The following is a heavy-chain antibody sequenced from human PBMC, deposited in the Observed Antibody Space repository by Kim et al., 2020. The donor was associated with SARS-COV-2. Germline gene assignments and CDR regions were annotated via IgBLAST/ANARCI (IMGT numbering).Heavy chain of an antibody. V-gene: IGHV3-11*01. J-gene: IGHJ4*03. CDR1: GFTFSDHY. D-gene: IGHD2-21*02. CDR3: ARERRIVVVTTLGYFDY. CDR2: ISGSGSTK. Sequence: GGSLRLSCAASGFTFSDHYMTWIRQTPGKGLEWISFISGSGSTKYYADSVKGRFTISRDNAKNSVYLQMNSLRAEDTAVYYCARERRIVVVTTLGYFDY.